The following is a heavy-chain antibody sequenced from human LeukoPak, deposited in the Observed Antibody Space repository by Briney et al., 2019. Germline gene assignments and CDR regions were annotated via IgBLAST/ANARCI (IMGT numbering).Heavy chain of an antibody. D-gene: IGHD5-18*01. CDR3: ARARGYSYGYYFDY. CDR1: GGSISSSSYY. CDR2: IYYSGST. V-gene: IGHV4-39*07. Sequence: SETLSLTCTVSGGSISSSSYYWGWIRQPPGKELEWIGSIYYSGSTYYNPSLKSRVTISVDTSKNQFSLKLSSVTAADTAVYYCARARGYSYGYYFDYWGQGTLVTVSS. J-gene: IGHJ4*02.